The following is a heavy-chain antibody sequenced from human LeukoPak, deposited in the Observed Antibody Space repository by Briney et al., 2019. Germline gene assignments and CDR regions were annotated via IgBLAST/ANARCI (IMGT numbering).Heavy chain of an antibody. Sequence: GGSLRLSCAASGFTFNTYWMTWVRQAPGKGLEWVASIRDDGSATYYMDSVKGRFTISRDNAKNSLSLQVNSLRAEDTAVYYCARSRSGYYEDYWGQGTLVTVSS. CDR3: ARSRSGYYEDY. J-gene: IGHJ4*02. V-gene: IGHV3-7*01. CDR1: GFTFNTYW. D-gene: IGHD3-22*01. CDR2: IRDDGSAT.